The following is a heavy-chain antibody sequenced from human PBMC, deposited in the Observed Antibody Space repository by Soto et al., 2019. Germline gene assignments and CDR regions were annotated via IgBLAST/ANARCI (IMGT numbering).Heavy chain of an antibody. CDR3: AKVSSSWYAGFFDL. CDR2: ISGSGGST. V-gene: IGHV3-23*01. D-gene: IGHD6-13*01. CDR1: GFTFSSYA. Sequence: PGGSLRLSCAASGFTFSSYAMSWVRQAPGKGLEWVSAISGSGGSTYYADSVKGRFTISRDNSKNTLYLQMNTLRAEDTAVYYCAKVSSSWYAGFFDLWGQGTLVNVSS. J-gene: IGHJ4*02.